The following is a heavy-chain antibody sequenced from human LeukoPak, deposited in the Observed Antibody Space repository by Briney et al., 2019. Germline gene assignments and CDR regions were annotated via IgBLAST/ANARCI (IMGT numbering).Heavy chain of an antibody. Sequence: PGGSLRLSCAASGFAFRDFYMAWIRQAPGKGLEWVSYLSSSGTTTYYADSVKGRFTTSRDNGKNSLYLQVESLRAEDTAVYYCARDGSGSPDYWGQGTLVTVSS. CDR3: ARDGSGSPDY. J-gene: IGHJ4*02. D-gene: IGHD1-26*01. V-gene: IGHV3-11*01. CDR2: LSSSGTTT. CDR1: GFAFRDFY.